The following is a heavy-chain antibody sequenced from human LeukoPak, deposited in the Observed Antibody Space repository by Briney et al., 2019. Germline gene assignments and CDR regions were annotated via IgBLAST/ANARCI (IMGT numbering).Heavy chain of an antibody. CDR1: GGSVSSGNYY. V-gene: IGHV4-61*01. CDR2: IYYSGSI. D-gene: IGHD3-22*01. J-gene: IGHJ4*02. Sequence: SETLSLTCTVSGGSVSSGNYYWSWIRQPPGKGLEWIGYIYYSGSINYNPSLKSRVTISVDTSKNQFSLKLSSVTAADTAVYYRARGPALYYFGSSGYYPLFDYWGQGTLVTVSS. CDR3: ARGPALYYFGSSGYYPLFDY.